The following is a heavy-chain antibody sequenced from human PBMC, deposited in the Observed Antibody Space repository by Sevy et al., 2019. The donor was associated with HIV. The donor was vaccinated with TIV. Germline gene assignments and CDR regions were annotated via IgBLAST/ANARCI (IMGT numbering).Heavy chain of an antibody. CDR3: ARGGYGDYGWFDP. V-gene: IGHV4-30-4*01. J-gene: IGHJ5*02. D-gene: IGHD4-17*01. CDR2: IYYSGST. Sequence: SETLSLTCTVSGGSISSGDYYWSWIRQPPGKGLEWIGYIYYSGSTYYNPSLKSRVTISVDTSKNQFSLKLSSVTAADTAVYYCARGGYGDYGWFDPWGQGTLVNVSS. CDR1: GGSISSGDYY.